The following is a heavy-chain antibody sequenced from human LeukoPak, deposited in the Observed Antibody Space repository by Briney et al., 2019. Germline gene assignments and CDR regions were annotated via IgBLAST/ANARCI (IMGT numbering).Heavy chain of an antibody. Sequence: ASVKVSCKVSGYTLTELSMHWVRQAPGKGLEWMGGFDPEDGETIYAQKFQGRVTMTEDTSTDTAYMKLSSLRSEDTAVYYCATASGRSLEWPLRGWFDPWGQGTLVTVSS. J-gene: IGHJ5*02. CDR1: GYTLTELS. CDR3: ATASGRSLEWPLRGWFDP. D-gene: IGHD3-3*01. CDR2: FDPEDGET. V-gene: IGHV1-24*01.